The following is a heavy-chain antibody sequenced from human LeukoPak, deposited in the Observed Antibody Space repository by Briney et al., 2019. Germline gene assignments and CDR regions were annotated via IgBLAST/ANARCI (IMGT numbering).Heavy chain of an antibody. Sequence: GGSLRLSCAASGFTFSSYAMSWVRQAPGKGLEWVSAISGSGGGTYCADSVKGRFTISRDNSKNTLYLQMNSLRAEDTAVYYCAKYRGSYRYYFDYWGQGTLVTVSS. V-gene: IGHV3-23*01. CDR2: ISGSGGGT. D-gene: IGHD1-26*01. CDR1: GFTFSSYA. CDR3: AKYRGSYRYYFDY. J-gene: IGHJ4*02.